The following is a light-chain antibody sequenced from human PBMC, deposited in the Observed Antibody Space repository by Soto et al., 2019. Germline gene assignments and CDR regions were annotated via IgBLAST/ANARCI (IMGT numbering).Light chain of an antibody. CDR3: QQRSNWPLT. V-gene: IGKV3-11*01. J-gene: IGKJ4*01. CDR1: QSVSSY. Sequence: EIVLTQSPATLSLPPGERATLSCRASQSVSSYLAWYPQKPGQAPRLLIYDASNRATGIPARFSGSGSGTDFTLTIGSLEPEDFAVYYCQQRSNWPLTFGGGTKVDIK. CDR2: DAS.